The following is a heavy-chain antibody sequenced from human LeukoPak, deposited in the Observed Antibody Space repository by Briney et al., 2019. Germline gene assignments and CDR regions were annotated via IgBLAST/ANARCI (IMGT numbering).Heavy chain of an antibody. V-gene: IGHV4-34*01. CDR1: GGSFSGYY. J-gene: IGHJ4*02. D-gene: IGHD6-25*01. CDR2: INHSGST. Sequence: SETLSLTCAVYGGSFSGYYWSWIRQPPGKGLEWIGEINHSGSTNYNPSLKSRVIISVDKSKNQFSLKLSSVTAADTAVYYCANKRNAAPYYFDYWGQGTLVTVSS. CDR3: ANKRNAAPYYFDY.